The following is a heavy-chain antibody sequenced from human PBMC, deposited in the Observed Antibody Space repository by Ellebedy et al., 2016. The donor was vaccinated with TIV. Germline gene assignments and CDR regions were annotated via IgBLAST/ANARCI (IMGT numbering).Heavy chain of an antibody. CDR3: ARAANYYDSFGAHRKYYGMDV. V-gene: IGHV4-30-4*08. CDR2: IFYSGST. CDR1: GGSISSGAYY. D-gene: IGHD3-22*01. Sequence: MPSATLSLTCTVSGGSISSGAYYWSSFRQPPGKGLEWIGYIFYSGSTYYNLSLESRVTMSVDTSNNQFSLQLSSVTAADTAVYYCARAANYYDSFGAHRKYYGMDVWGQGTTVTVSS. J-gene: IGHJ6*02.